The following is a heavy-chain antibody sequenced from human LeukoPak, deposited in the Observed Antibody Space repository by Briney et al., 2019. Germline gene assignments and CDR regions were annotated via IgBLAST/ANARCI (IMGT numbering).Heavy chain of an antibody. CDR1: GGTFSSYA. D-gene: IGHD2-2*01. CDR2: IIPLFRTS. V-gene: IGHV1-69*01. Sequence: GASVKVSCKASGGTFSSYAISWVRQAPGQGLEWMGGIIPLFRTSNHAQKFQGRVTLTADESTTTAYMELSSLTSEDTAVYYCAIVLRERPMPPHGANWGQGTLVIVSS. J-gene: IGHJ4*02. CDR3: AIVLRERPMPPHGAN.